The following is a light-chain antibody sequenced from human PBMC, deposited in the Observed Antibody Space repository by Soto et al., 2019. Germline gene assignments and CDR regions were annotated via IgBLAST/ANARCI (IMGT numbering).Light chain of an antibody. CDR3: SSYASGVTVV. CDR1: SSDVGAYNY. V-gene: IGLV2-14*01. J-gene: IGLJ1*01. CDR2: DVS. Sequence: QSALTQPASVSGSPGQSVTISCTGTSSDVGAYNYVSWYQQHPGKAPKLIIFDVSNRPSGVSNRFSGSKSGNTASLTISGLQADDEADYYCSSYASGVTVVFATGTKVTVL.